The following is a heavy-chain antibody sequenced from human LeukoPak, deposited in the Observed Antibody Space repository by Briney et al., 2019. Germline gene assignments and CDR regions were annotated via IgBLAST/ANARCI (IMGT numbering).Heavy chain of an antibody. CDR3: AKRFCGGDCYEAFDI. D-gene: IGHD2-21*02. Sequence: PGWSLRLSCAASGFTFSSYAMSWVRQAPGKGLEWVSAISGGGFSTYYADSVRGRFIISRDNSKNTLYVQMNSLRAEDTAVYYCAKRFCGGDCYEAFDIWGQGTMVTVSS. CDR2: ISGGGFST. V-gene: IGHV3-23*01. J-gene: IGHJ3*02. CDR1: GFTFSSYA.